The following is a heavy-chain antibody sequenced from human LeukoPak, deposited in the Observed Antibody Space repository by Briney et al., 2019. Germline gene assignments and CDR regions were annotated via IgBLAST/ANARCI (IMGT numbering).Heavy chain of an antibody. J-gene: IGHJ6*02. D-gene: IGHD3-10*01. V-gene: IGHV4-4*07. CDR2: IHRSGTT. CDR1: GGSISTYS. CDR3: ARGSGGGSGSYYKDHNYGVDV. Sequence: KSSETLSLTCTVSGGSISTYSWSWIRQPAGNALEWIGRIHRSGTTNYNPSLKSRVTMSVDTSKNQFSLKLNTVTAADTAVYYCARGSGGGSGSYYKDHNYGVDVWGPGTTVTVS.